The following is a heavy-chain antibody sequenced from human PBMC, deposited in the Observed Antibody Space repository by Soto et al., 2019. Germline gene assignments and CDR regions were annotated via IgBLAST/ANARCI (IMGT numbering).Heavy chain of an antibody. Sequence: GGSLILSCVASGFAFSNYAMSWVRQAPGKGLEWVSVISGSGGSTYYADSVKGRFTISRDSSKNTLYLQMNSLRSEDTAVYYCAKVLRQYYDSSGYSFDYWGQGTLVTGSS. J-gene: IGHJ4*02. CDR3: AKVLRQYYDSSGYSFDY. CDR1: GFAFSNYA. CDR2: ISGSGGST. V-gene: IGHV3-23*01. D-gene: IGHD3-22*01.